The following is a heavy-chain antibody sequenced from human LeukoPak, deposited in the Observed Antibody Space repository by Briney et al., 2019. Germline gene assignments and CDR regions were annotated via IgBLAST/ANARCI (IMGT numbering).Heavy chain of an antibody. D-gene: IGHD1-26*01. Sequence: PGGSLRLSCVGSGFTFSSASWMAWARQAPGKGLEWAANIKQDGSKEYYAASVKGRFTISRDNAINSLYLQMNSLRVEDTALYYCATNPPWESDAFDVWGHGTMVIVSS. J-gene: IGHJ3*01. CDR2: IKQDGSKE. CDR1: GFTFSSASW. V-gene: IGHV3-7*01. CDR3: ATNPPWESDAFDV.